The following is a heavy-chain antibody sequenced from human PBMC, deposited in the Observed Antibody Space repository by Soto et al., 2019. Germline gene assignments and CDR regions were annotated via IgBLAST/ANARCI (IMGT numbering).Heavy chain of an antibody. J-gene: IGHJ5*02. CDR2: IYYSGST. CDR3: ASFVDTPNWFDP. V-gene: IGHV4-39*01. CDR1: GGSISSSSYY. D-gene: IGHD5-18*01. Sequence: SETLSLTCTVSGGSISSSSYYWGWIRQPPGKGLEWIGSIYYSGSTYYNPSLKSRVTISVDTSKNQFSLKLSSVTAADTAVYYCASFVDTPNWFDPWGQGTLVIVSS.